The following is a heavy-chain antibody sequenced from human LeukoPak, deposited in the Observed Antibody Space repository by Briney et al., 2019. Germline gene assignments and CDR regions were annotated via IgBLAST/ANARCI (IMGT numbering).Heavy chain of an antibody. V-gene: IGHV1-46*01. CDR2: INPSGGTT. CDR3: AREKGRDWWRHDAFDI. D-gene: IGHD2-21*02. CDR1: GYTFTSYH. J-gene: IGHJ3*02. Sequence: ASVKASCKASGYTFTSYHMHWVRQAPGQGLEWMGIINPSGGTTNYAQKFRGRVTMTRDMSTSTVYMELSSLRSEDTAVYYCAREKGRDWWRHDAFDIWGQGTMVTVSS.